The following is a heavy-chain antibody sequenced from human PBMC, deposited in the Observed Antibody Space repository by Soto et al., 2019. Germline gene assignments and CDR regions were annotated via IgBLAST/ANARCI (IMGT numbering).Heavy chain of an antibody. CDR3: ARVGGYNWFDT. Sequence: EVQLVESGGGLVQPGGSLRLPCAGSGFTFSSYWMHWVRQVPGKGLLWVSRIDSDGTSTNYADSVKGRFTIARDNAKNTLYLQMNSLRAEDTGVYYCARVGGYNWFDTWGQGTLVTVSS. V-gene: IGHV3-74*01. CDR1: GFTFSSYW. CDR2: IDSDGTST. J-gene: IGHJ5*02.